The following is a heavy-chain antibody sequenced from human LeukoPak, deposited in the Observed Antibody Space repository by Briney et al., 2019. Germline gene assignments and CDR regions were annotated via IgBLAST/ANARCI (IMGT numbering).Heavy chain of an antibody. D-gene: IGHD1-26*01. V-gene: IGHV1-46*01. CDR3: ARLSGSYYAGWFDP. CDR1: GYTFTSYY. CDR2: INPSGGST. Sequence: ASVTVSFTASGYTFTSYYMHWVRQAPGQGLEWMGIINPSGGSTSYAQKFQGRVTMTRDTSTSTVYMELSSLRSEDTAVYYCARLSGSYYAGWFDPWGQGTLVTVSS. J-gene: IGHJ5*02.